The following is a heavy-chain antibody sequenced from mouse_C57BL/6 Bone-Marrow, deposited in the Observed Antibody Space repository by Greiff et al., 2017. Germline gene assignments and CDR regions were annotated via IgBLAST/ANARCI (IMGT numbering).Heavy chain of an antibody. Sequence: SQLQQSGPELVKPGASVKISCKASGYSFTDYNMNWVKQSNGKSLEWIGVINPNYGTTSYNQKFKGKATLTVDQYSSTAYMQLNSLTSEDSAVYYCARSRWLPLYYYAMDYWGQGTSVTVSS. V-gene: IGHV1-39*01. CDR3: ARSRWLPLYYYAMDY. D-gene: IGHD2-3*01. CDR2: INPNYGTT. J-gene: IGHJ4*01. CDR1: GYSFTDYN.